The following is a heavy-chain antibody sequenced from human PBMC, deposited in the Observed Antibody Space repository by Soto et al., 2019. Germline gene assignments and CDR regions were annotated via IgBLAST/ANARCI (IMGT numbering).Heavy chain of an antibody. CDR1: GFTFDDYA. Sequence: PGGSLRLSCAASGFTFDDYAMHWVRQAPGKGLEWVSGISWNSGSIGYADSVKGRFTISRDNAKKSLYLQMNSLRGEDTALYFCAQVIQTLGDYDYALDVWGHGTTVTVSS. D-gene: IGHD1-1*01. V-gene: IGHV3-9*01. CDR2: ISWNSGSI. J-gene: IGHJ6*02. CDR3: AQVIQTLGDYDYALDV.